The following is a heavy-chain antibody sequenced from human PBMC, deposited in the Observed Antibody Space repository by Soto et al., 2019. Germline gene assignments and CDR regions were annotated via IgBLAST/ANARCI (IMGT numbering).Heavy chain of an antibody. CDR2: INPKNGGT. V-gene: IGHV1-2*02. D-gene: IGHD3-3*01. CDR1: GYSFTGYY. Sequence: QVQLVQSGAEVQKPGASVKVSCKAYGYSFTGYYLHWVRQAPGQGLEWMGRINPKNGGTSYARNFLGRITITRDKSFSTSYIHLSRLKSDDTAVYYCAKNGDLSGPSGGMDVWGPGATVTVSS. J-gene: IGHJ6*02. CDR3: AKNGDLSGPSGGMDV.